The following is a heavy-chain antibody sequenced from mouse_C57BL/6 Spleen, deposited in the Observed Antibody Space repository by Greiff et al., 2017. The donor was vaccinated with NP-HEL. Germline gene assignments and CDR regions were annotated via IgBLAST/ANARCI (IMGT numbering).Heavy chain of an antibody. V-gene: IGHV1-55*01. D-gene: IGHD2-2*01. CDR3: ARGDYYGYDGDAMDY. CDR1: GYTFTSYW. CDR2: IYPGSGST. Sequence: QVQLQQPGAELVKPGASVKMSCKASGYTFTSYWITWVKQRPGQGLEWIGDIYPGSGSTNYNEKFKSKATLTVDTSSSTAYMQLSSLTSEDSAVYYCARGDYYGYDGDAMDYWGQGTSVTVSS. J-gene: IGHJ4*01.